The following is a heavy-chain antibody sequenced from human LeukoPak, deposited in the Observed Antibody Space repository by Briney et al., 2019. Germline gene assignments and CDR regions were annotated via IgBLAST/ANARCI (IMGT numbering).Heavy chain of an antibody. CDR3: ARCSGVFGSSGY. D-gene: IGHD6-6*01. CDR1: GFIFSSYS. CDR2: ISSGTGSYI. J-gene: IGHJ4*02. V-gene: IGHV3-21*01. Sequence: PGGSLRLSCVASGFIFSSYSMNWVRQAPGKGLEWVSTISSGTGSYIYYADSVRGRFTISRDNAKNSLYLQMNSLRAEDTAVYYCARCSGVFGSSGYWGQGTLVTVSS.